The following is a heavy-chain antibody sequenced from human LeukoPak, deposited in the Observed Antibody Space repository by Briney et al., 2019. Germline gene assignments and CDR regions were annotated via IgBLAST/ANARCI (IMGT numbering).Heavy chain of an antibody. Sequence: GGSLRLSCAASGFTFSSYWMSWVRQAPGKGPEWVANIKGDGSENAYVDAVKGRFTISRDNAKNSLYLQMNSLRAEDTAVYYCARGGLVADYWGQGTLVTVSS. CDR2: IKGDGSEN. CDR3: ARGGLVADY. J-gene: IGHJ4*02. D-gene: IGHD2-15*01. CDR1: GFTFSSYW. V-gene: IGHV3-7*01.